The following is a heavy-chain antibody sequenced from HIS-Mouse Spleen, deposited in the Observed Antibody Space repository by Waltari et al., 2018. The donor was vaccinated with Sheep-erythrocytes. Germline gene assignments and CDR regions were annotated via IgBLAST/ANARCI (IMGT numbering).Heavy chain of an antibody. CDR1: GYSFTSYW. J-gene: IGHJ3*02. CDR2: IYPGDSDT. D-gene: IGHD3-3*01. Sequence: EVQLVQSGAEVKKPGESLKISCKGSGYSFTSYWIGWVRQMPGKGLEWMGSIYPGDSDTRYSPSCKGQVTISADKSISTAYLQWSSLKASDTAMYYCARRTYYDFWSGYYTDAFDIWGQGTMVTVSS. V-gene: IGHV5-51*03. CDR3: ARRTYYDFWSGYYTDAFDI.